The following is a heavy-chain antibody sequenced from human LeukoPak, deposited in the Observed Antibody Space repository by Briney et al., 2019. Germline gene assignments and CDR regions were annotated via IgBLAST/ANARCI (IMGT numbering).Heavy chain of an antibody. D-gene: IGHD6-13*01. CDR1: GFTFSDYY. CDR3: ARDHSSSWNYFDY. CDR2: ISSSATTI. Sequence: PGGPLRLSCAASGFTFSDYYMNWIRQAPGKGLEWVSYISSSATTIYYADSVKGRFTISRDNAKKSLYLQMNSLRAEDTAVYYCARDHSSSWNYFDYWGQGTLVTVSS. J-gene: IGHJ4*02. V-gene: IGHV3-11*04.